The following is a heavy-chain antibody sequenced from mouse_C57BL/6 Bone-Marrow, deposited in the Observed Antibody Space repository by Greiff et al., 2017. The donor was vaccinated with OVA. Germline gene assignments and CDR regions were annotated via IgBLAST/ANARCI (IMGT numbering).Heavy chain of an antibody. V-gene: IGHV1-81*01. CDR2: IYPRSGNT. Sequence: QFPLHQSVASLARPGSSVHLSFPASFYPFPRSGLSCFQQRPGQGLAWIGEIYPRSGNTYYNEKFKGKATLTADKSSSTAYMELRSLTSEDSAVYFCARWEYYGSSYGYWGQGTTLTVYS. J-gene: IGHJ2*01. D-gene: IGHD1-1*01. CDR3: ARWEYYGSSYGY. CDR1: FYPFPRSG.